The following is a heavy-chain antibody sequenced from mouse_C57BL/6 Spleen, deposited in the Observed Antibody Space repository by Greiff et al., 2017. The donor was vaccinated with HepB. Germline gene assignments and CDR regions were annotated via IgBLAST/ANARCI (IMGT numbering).Heavy chain of an antibody. CDR1: GYTFTDYY. D-gene: IGHD1-2*01. CDR2: IYPGSGNT. CDR3: ARDYYGGYAMDY. J-gene: IGHJ4*01. Sequence: VQLQQSGAELVRPGASVKLSCKASGYTFTDYYINWVKQRPGQGLEWIARIYPGSGNTYYNEKFKGKATLTAEKSSSTAYMQLSSLTSEDSAVYFCARDYYGGYAMDYWGQGTSVTVSS. V-gene: IGHV1-76*01.